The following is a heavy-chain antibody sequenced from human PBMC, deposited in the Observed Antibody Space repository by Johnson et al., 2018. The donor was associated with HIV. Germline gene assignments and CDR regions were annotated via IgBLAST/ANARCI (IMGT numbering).Heavy chain of an antibody. CDR2: IAWNGATT. CDR1: LFTFDEHG. CDR3: AKEGSSSPWAFEI. J-gene: IGHJ3*02. Sequence: VQLVESGGGVVRPGESLRLSCAASLFTFDEHGMSWVRQAPGKGLEWVSGIAWNGATTGYVDSVKGRFTISRDNAKNSLYLQMNNLRPEDTALYYCAKEGSSSPWAFEIWGQGTMVTVSS. V-gene: IGHV3-20*04. D-gene: IGHD2-15*01.